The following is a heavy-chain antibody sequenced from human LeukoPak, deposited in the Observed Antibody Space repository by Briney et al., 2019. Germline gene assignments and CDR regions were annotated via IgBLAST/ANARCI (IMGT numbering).Heavy chain of an antibody. J-gene: IGHJ6*02. V-gene: IGHV3-49*04. CDR3: RGDSSGYYSDYGMDV. CDR1: GFTFGDYA. Sequence: GGSLRLSCTASGFTFGDYAMSWVRQAPGKGLEWVSFIRSKAYGGTTEYAASVKGRFTISRDDSKSIAYLEMNSLKTEDTAVYYCRGDSSGYYSDYGMDVWGQGTTVTVSS. CDR2: IRSKAYGGTT. D-gene: IGHD3-22*01.